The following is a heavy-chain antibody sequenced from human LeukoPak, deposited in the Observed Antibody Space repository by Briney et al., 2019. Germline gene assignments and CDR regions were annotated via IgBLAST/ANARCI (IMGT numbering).Heavy chain of an antibody. J-gene: IGHJ6*03. CDR1: GGSFSGYY. D-gene: IGHD5/OR15-5a*01. CDR3: ARIMSTNTPYYYYYYMDV. V-gene: IGHV4-34*01. Sequence: SETLSLTCAVYGGSFSGYYWSWIRQPPGKGLGWIGEINHSGSTNYNPSLKSRVTISVDTSKNQFSLKLSSVTAADTAVYYCARIMSTNTPYYYYYYMDVWGKGTTVTISS. CDR2: INHSGST.